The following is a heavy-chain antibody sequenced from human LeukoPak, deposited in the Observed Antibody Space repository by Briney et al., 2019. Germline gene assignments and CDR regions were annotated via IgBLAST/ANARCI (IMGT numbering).Heavy chain of an antibody. D-gene: IGHD3-22*01. CDR1: GFTFSNYG. J-gene: IGHJ4*02. CDR2: ISATGGST. V-gene: IGHV3-23*01. CDR3: ARDRGSGYYSYYFDY. Sequence: AGGSLRLSCAASGFTFSNYGMSWVRQAPGKGLEWVSAISATGGSTYYADSVKGRFIISRDNAKNSLYLQMDSLRDEDTAVYYCARDRGSGYYSYYFDYWGQGTLVTVSS.